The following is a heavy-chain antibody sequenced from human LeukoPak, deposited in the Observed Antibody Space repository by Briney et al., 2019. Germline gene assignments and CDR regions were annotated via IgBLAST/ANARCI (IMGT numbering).Heavy chain of an antibody. V-gene: IGHV5-51*01. D-gene: IGHD6-6*01. CDR2: IYPGDSET. Sequence: GESLKISCKGSGYSFTSYWIGWVRQMPGKGLEWMGIIYPGDSETRYSPSFQGQVTISADKSISTAYLQWSSLKASDAAMYYCARQGSIAARPDYFDYWGQGTLVTVSS. J-gene: IGHJ4*02. CDR1: GYSFTSYW. CDR3: ARQGSIAARPDYFDY.